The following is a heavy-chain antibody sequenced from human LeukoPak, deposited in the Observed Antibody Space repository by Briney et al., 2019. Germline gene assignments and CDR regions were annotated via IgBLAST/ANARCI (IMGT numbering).Heavy chain of an antibody. Sequence: GGSLRLSCAASGVTFSDSWMHWVRQVPGKGLVSVSLIRSDGSVSYYADSVKGRFTISRDNAKNTLYLQMNSLRVEDTAVYYCGRDYFGSIDYWGQGILVTVSS. CDR1: GVTFSDSW. D-gene: IGHD1-26*01. CDR3: GRDYFGSIDY. V-gene: IGHV3-74*01. CDR2: IRSDGSVS. J-gene: IGHJ4*02.